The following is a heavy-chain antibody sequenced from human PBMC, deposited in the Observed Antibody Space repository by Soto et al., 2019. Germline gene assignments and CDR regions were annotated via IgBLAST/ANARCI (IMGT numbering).Heavy chain of an antibody. V-gene: IGHV5-10-1*01. CDR2: LDPSDSYT. J-gene: IGHJ6*04. CDR3: ARRVDSLRLGSGEDSYYNGMDV. CDR1: GYSFTTYW. Sequence: SPTISCQGSGYSFTTYWINWVRQMPGTGLEWVGRLDPSDSYTNYSPSFEGHVTISADKSITTAYLQWSSLRASDTAIYYCARRVDSLRLGSGEDSYYNGMDVWGRGITGTV. D-gene: IGHD3-16*01.